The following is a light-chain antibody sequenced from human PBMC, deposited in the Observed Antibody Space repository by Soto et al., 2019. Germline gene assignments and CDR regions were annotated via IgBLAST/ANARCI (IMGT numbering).Light chain of an antibody. Sequence: DIQMTQSPTTLSASVGDRVTITCRASQNINSWLAWYQQKPGRAPKLLIYDASSLASGVPARFSGSGSVTEFSLPISSLQPDDVATKHSQQYYSYSYTFCQGTRLDI. CDR1: QNINSW. CDR2: DAS. CDR3: QQYYSYSYT. J-gene: IGKJ5*01. V-gene: IGKV1-5*01.